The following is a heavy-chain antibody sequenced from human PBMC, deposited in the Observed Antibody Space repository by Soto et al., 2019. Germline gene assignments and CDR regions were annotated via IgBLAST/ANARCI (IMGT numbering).Heavy chain of an antibody. CDR1: GFTFSSYS. D-gene: IGHD2-8*01. V-gene: IGHV3-21*01. CDR2: ISSSSSYI. J-gene: IGHJ6*02. CDR3: ARPGEGYCTNGVCPYYYYYYGMDV. Sequence: GGSLRLSCAASGFTFSSYSMNWVRQAPGKGLEWVSSISSSSSYIYYADSVKGRFTISRDNAKNSLYLQMNSLRAEDTAVYYCARPGEGYCTNGVCPYYYYYYGMDVWGQGTTVTVS.